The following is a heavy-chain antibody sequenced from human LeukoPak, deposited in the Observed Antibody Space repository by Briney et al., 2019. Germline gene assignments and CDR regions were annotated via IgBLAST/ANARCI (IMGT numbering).Heavy chain of an antibody. CDR2: IYTSGST. CDR3: ARLVVRGAFDI. J-gene: IGHJ3*02. CDR1: GGSISSYY. D-gene: IGHD3-9*01. Sequence: KASETLSLTCTVSGGSISSYYWSWIRQPAGKGLEWIGRIYTSGSTSHNTSLESRVTISVDTSKNQFSLKLSSVTAADTAVYYCARLVVRGAFDIWGQGTMVTVSS. V-gene: IGHV4-4*07.